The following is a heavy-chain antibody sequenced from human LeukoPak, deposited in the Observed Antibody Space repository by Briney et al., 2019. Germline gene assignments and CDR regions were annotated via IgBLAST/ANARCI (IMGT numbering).Heavy chain of an antibody. CDR2: IYSGGST. Sequence: PGGSLRLFCAASGFTVSSNYMSWVSQAPGKGLEWVSVIYSGGSTYYADSVKGRFTISRDNSKNTLYLQMNSLRAEDTAVYYCARIPPGFGESIDYSGQGTLVTVSS. CDR3: ARIPPGFGESIDY. D-gene: IGHD3-10*01. CDR1: GFTVSSNY. J-gene: IGHJ4*02. V-gene: IGHV3-53*01.